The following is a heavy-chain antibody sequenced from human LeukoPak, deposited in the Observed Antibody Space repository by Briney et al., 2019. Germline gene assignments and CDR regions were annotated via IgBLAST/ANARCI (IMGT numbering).Heavy chain of an antibody. J-gene: IGHJ5*02. CDR1: GFTFGDYA. CDR3: AREVDIGDYQHKGFDP. D-gene: IGHD2-21*01. CDR2: ISGSGGST. V-gene: IGHV3-23*01. Sequence: GGSLRLSCTASGFTFGDYAMSWFRQAPGKGLEWVSAISGSGGSTYYADSVKGRFTISRDNSKNTLYLQMNSLRAEDTAIYYCAREVDIGDYQHKGFDPWGQGTLVTVSS.